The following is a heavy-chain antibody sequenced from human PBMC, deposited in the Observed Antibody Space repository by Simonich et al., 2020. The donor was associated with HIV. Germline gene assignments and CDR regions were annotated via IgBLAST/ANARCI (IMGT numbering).Heavy chain of an antibody. CDR1: GFTFSSYA. V-gene: IGHV3-23*01. J-gene: IGHJ4*02. CDR2: ISGSGGST. D-gene: IGHD3-10*01. Sequence: GQLLESGGGLVQPGGSLRLSCAASGFTFSSYAMSWVRQAPGKGLEWVSAISGSGGSTYYADSVKGRFTISRDNSKNTLYLQRNSLRAEDTAVYYCAKMYNGGVGELLDWGQGTLVTVSS. CDR3: AKMYNGGVGELLD.